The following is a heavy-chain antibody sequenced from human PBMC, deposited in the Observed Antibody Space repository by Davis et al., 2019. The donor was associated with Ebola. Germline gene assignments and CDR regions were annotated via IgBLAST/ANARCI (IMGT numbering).Heavy chain of an antibody. Sequence: PGGSLRLSCAASGFTFSSYAMHWVRQAPGKGLEWVSVIYSGGSTYYADSVKGRFTISRDNSKNTLYLQMNSLRAEDTAVYYCARVYYYYYGMDVWGQGTTVTVSS. J-gene: IGHJ6*02. V-gene: IGHV3-53*01. CDR2: IYSGGST. CDR3: ARVYYYYYGMDV. CDR1: GFTFSSYA.